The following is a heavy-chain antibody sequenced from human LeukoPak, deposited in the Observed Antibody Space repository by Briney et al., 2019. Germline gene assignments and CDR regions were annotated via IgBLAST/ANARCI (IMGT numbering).Heavy chain of an antibody. J-gene: IGHJ6*02. V-gene: IGHV3-21*01. CDR1: GFTFSSYS. D-gene: IGHD6-19*01. Sequence: GGSLRLSCAASGFTFSSYSMNWVRQAPGKGREWVSFISNTTSYKYYADSVKPRLTVSRDNTKNSLYLPMNRLRAEDTPVYHCARGRSGWSPNHDYGRDVGGQEPTV. CDR2: ISNTTSYK. CDR3: ARGRSGWSPNHDYGRDV.